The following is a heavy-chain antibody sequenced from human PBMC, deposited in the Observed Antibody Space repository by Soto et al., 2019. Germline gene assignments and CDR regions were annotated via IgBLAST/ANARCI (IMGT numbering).Heavy chain of an antibody. CDR1: GYAFIAYH. J-gene: IGHJ4*02. CDR2: INPNSGGT. CDR3: ARGQGSGWYEDLDY. D-gene: IGHD6-19*01. Sequence: QVQLLQSGAEVKKPGASVKVSCKASGYAFIAYHMHWVRQAPGQVLGWMGWINPNSGGTNFAQKFQVWITMTRDTSINTVYMELRRLKSDDTAVYYCARGQGSGWYEDLDYWGQGTLVTVSS. V-gene: IGHV1-2*04.